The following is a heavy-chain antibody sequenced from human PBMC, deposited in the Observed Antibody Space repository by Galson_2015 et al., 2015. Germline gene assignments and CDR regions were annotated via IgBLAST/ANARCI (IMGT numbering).Heavy chain of an antibody. CDR2: MNLQSGNI. Sequence: SVKVSCKASGYTFTSYDINWVRQATGQGLEWMGWMNLQSGNIGSAQKFQGRVTMTRSTSISTAYMELSSLRSEDTAVYYCARAYGDLDVWGQGTTVTVSS. CDR3: ARAYGDLDV. CDR1: GYTFTSYD. D-gene: IGHD3-16*01. V-gene: IGHV1-8*01. J-gene: IGHJ6*02.